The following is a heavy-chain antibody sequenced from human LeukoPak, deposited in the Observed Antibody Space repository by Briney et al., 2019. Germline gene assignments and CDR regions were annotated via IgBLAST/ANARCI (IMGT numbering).Heavy chain of an antibody. J-gene: IGHJ4*02. CDR1: GGTFSSYA. D-gene: IGHD5-24*01. Sequence: ASVKVSCKASGGTFSSYAISWVRQAPGQGLEWMGGIIPIFGTANYAQKFKGRVTITADKSTSTAYMELSSLRSEDTAVYYCARVRWLQSYYFDYWGQGTLVTVSS. CDR2: IIPIFGTA. CDR3: ARVRWLQSYYFDY. V-gene: IGHV1-69*06.